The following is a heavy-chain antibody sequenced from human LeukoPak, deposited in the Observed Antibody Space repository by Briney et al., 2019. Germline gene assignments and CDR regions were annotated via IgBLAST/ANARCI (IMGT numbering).Heavy chain of an antibody. D-gene: IGHD3-3*01. V-gene: IGHV3-7*01. J-gene: IGHJ4*02. CDR2: IKQDGSEK. CDR3: ARGIRFLESEYYFDY. Sequence: PGGSLRLSCAGSGFTFSSYWMSWVRQAPGKGLEWVANIKQDGSEKYYVDSVKGRFTISRDNAENSLYLQMNSLRAEDTAVYYCARGIRFLESEYYFDYWGQGTLVTVSS. CDR1: GFTFSSYW.